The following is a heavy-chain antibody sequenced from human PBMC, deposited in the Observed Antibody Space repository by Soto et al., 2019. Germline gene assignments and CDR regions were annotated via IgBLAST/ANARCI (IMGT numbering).Heavy chain of an antibody. Sequence: SETLSLTCAVSGYSIASGYYWAWIRQPPGKGLEWLGSIYHAGSVYYNPSLNSRVAMSLETSDNQFSLKVTSVTAADTAVYYCARTLGNCGMDVWGQGTTVTVS. V-gene: IGHV4-38-2*01. CDR1: GYSIASGYY. CDR3: ARTLGNCGMDV. CDR2: IYHAGSV. J-gene: IGHJ6*02.